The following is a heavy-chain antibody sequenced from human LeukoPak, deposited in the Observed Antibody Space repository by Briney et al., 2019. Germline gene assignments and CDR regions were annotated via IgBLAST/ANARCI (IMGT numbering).Heavy chain of an antibody. D-gene: IGHD5-18*01. V-gene: IGHV4-39*07. J-gene: IGHJ6*03. CDR2: IYYSGST. CDR3: ARVGYSYGFLFYYYMDV. CDR1: GGSISSSSYY. Sequence: SETLSLTCTVSGGSISSSSYYWGWIRQPPGKGLEWIGSIYYSGSTYYNPSLKSRVTISVDTSKNQFSLKLSSVTAADTAVYYCARVGYSYGFLFYYYMDVWGKGTTVTVSS.